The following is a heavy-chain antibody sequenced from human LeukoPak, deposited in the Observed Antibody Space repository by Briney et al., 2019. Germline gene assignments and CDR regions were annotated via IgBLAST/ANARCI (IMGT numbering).Heavy chain of an antibody. CDR2: IYPGDSDT. V-gene: IGHV5-51*01. Sequence: GESLKISCKGSGYSFNDYWVGWVRQMPGKGLEWMGIIYPGDSDTRYSPSFQGQVTISADKSISTAYLQWSSLKASDTAMYYCARARHYGSGSYYPFDYWGHGILVTVSS. J-gene: IGHJ4*01. CDR1: GYSFNDYW. CDR3: ARARHYGSGSYYPFDY. D-gene: IGHD3-10*01.